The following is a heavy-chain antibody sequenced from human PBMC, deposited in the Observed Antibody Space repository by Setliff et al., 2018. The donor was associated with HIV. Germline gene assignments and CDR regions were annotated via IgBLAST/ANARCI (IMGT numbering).Heavy chain of an antibody. CDR1: GYTFTDYY. D-gene: IGHD3-3*01. Sequence: ASVKVSCKASGYTFTDYYFHWVRQAPGQGLDWMGWINPKFGGTLYAQKFQGRVVMTRDMSTSTVYMELSSLTSDDAAVYCCARDLSTHWSGYSLAYWGQGTLVTVSS. CDR3: ARDLSTHWSGYSLAY. CDR2: INPKFGGT. V-gene: IGHV1-2*02. J-gene: IGHJ4*02.